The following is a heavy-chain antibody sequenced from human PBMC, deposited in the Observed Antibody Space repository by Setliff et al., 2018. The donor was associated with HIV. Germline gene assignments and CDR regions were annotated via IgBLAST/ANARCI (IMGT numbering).Heavy chain of an antibody. Sequence: GPSVKVSCKASGYTFTGYYMHWVRQAPGQGLEWMGWINPNSGGTNYAQKFQGRVTMTRDTSISTVYMELSRLRSDDTAVYYCAEVRYCGGDCYPDAFDIWGQGTMGTV. CDR2: INPNSGGT. CDR1: GYTFTGYY. CDR3: AEVRYCGGDCYPDAFDI. D-gene: IGHD2-21*02. V-gene: IGHV1-2*02. J-gene: IGHJ3*02.